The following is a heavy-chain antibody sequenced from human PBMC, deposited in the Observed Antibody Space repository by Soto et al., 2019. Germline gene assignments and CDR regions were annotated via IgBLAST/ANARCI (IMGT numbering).Heavy chain of an antibody. CDR3: AKDGAPDGEMAIIFIDY. CDR1: GFTFSSYG. Sequence: QVQMVESGGGVVQPGRSLRLSCAASGFTFSSYGMHWVPQAPGKELEWVAVISYDGSNKYYADSVMGRFTSSRDKSNNRLDVQMHSLRAEDTAVYYCAKDGAPDGEMAIIFIDYWGQGTLVTVSS. J-gene: IGHJ4*02. CDR2: ISYDGSNK. D-gene: IGHD2-21*01. V-gene: IGHV3-30*18.